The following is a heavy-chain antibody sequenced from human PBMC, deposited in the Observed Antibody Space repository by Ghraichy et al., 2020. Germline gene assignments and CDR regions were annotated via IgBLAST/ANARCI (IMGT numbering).Heavy chain of an antibody. CDR3: AREVAASCAFDI. CDR1: GFTVSSNY. Sequence: GGSLRLSCAASGFTVSSNYMSWVRQAPGKGLEWVAVIYSGGSTYYADSVKGRFTISRDNSKNTLYLQMNSLRAEDTAVYYCAREVAASCAFDIWGQGTMVTVSS. CDR2: IYSGGST. J-gene: IGHJ3*02. D-gene: IGHD2-15*01. V-gene: IGHV3-66*01.